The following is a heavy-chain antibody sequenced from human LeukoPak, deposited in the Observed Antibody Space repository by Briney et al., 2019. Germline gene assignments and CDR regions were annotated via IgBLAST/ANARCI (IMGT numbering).Heavy chain of an antibody. D-gene: IGHD3-3*01. J-gene: IGHJ6*02. Sequence: GSLRLSCAASGFTFSSYWMSWVRQAPGKGLEWVANIKQDGSEKYYVDSVKGRFTISRDNAKNSLYLQMNSLRAEDTAVYYCARGAQKGDDFWSGYYAYGMDVWGQGTTVTVSS. CDR1: GFTFSSYW. CDR3: ARGAQKGDDFWSGYYAYGMDV. CDR2: IKQDGSEK. V-gene: IGHV3-7*01.